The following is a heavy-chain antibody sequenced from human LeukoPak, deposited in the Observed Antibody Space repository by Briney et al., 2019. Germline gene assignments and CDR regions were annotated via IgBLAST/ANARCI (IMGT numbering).Heavy chain of an antibody. D-gene: IGHD6-19*01. Sequence: GGSLRLSCAASAFTFSSYSMNWVRQAPGKGLEWVSSISSSGSYIYYADSVKGRFAISRDNAKNSLYLQMNSLRAEDTAVYYCARDLGYSSGPNYWGQGTRVTVSS. CDR1: AFTFSSYS. J-gene: IGHJ4*02. V-gene: IGHV3-21*01. CDR2: ISSSGSYI. CDR3: ARDLGYSSGPNY.